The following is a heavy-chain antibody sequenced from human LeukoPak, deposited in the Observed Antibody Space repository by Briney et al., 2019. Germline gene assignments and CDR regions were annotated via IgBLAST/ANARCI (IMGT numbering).Heavy chain of an antibody. J-gene: IGHJ6*02. V-gene: IGHV1-18*01. Sequence: ASVKVSCKASGGTFSSYGISWVRQAPGQGLEWMGWISAYNGNTNYAQKLQGRVTMTTDTSTSTAYMELRSLRSDDTAVYYCAREPSYSTVPYWMWTYYYGMDVWGQGTTVTVSS. CDR1: GGTFSSYG. CDR3: AREPSYSTVPYWMWTYYYGMDV. CDR2: ISAYNGNT. D-gene: IGHD6-13*01.